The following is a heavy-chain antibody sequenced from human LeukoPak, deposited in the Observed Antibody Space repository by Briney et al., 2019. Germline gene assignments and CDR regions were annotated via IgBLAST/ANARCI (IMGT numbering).Heavy chain of an antibody. CDR1: GGSISSGGYY. CDR2: IYYSGST. Sequence: SQTLSLTCTVSGGSISSGGYYWSWIRQHPGKDLEWIGYIYYSGSTYYNPSLKSRVTISVDTSKNQFSLKLSSVTAADTAVYYCASGRGPTYYYDSSGYYSWGQGTLVTVSS. V-gene: IGHV4-31*03. CDR3: ASGRGPTYYYDSSGYYS. D-gene: IGHD3-22*01. J-gene: IGHJ4*02.